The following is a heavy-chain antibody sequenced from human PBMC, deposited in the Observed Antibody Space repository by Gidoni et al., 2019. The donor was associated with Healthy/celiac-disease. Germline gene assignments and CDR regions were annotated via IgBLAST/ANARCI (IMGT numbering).Heavy chain of an antibody. CDR3: ATLRTSGITIFGVVYGDYYYGMDV. J-gene: IGHJ6*02. CDR2: ISGSGGST. CDR1: GFTVSSYA. V-gene: IGHV3-23*01. D-gene: IGHD3-3*01. Sequence: GLVQPGGSLRLSCAASGFTVSSYAMSWVRQAPGKGLEWVSAISGSGGSTYYADSVKCRFTISRDNSKNTLYLQMNSLRAEDTAVDYCATLRTSGITIFGVVYGDYYYGMDVWGQGTTVTVSS.